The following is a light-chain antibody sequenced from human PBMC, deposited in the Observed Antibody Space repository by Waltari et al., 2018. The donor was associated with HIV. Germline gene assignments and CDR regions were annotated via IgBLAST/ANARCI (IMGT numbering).Light chain of an antibody. CDR2: WAS. CDR1: QSVLYSSINKNY. CDR3: QQYYKTPLT. V-gene: IGKV4-1*01. Sequence: DIVMTQSPDSLAVSLGERATINCKSSQSVLYSSINKNYLAWYQQKPGQPPKLLIYWASTRESGVPDRFSGSGSGTDFALTISSLQAEDVAVYYCQQYYKTPLTFGPGTKVDIK. J-gene: IGKJ3*01.